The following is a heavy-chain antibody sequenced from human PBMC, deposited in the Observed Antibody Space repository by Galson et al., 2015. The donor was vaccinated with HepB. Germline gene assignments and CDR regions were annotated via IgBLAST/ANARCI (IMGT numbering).Heavy chain of an antibody. CDR3: ARVLRSSAPSPFDY. V-gene: IGHV1-2*02. J-gene: IGHJ4*02. CDR1: GYTFTGYY. D-gene: IGHD3-22*01. CDR2: INPNSGGT. Sequence: SVKVSCKASGYTFTGYYLHWVRQAPGQGLEWMGWINPNSGGTNYAQKFQGRVTMTRDTSISTAYMELSRLRSDDTAVYYCARVLRSSAPSPFDYWGQGTLVTVSS.